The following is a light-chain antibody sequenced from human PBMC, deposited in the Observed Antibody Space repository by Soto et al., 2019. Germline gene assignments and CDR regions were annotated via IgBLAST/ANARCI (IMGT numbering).Light chain of an antibody. CDR1: QSINRH. CDR3: QQYGSSPET. J-gene: IGKJ1*01. V-gene: IGKV3-20*01. Sequence: EIVLTQSPATLSLSPGERATLSCRASQSINRHLAWYRQKPGQAPRLLIYDASNRATGIPDRFSGSGSGTDFTLTISRLEPEDFAVYYCQQYGSSPETFGQGTKVDIK. CDR2: DAS.